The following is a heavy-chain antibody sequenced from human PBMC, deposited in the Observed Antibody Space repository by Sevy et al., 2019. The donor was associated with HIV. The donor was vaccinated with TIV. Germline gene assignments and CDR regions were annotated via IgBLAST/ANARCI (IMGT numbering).Heavy chain of an antibody. J-gene: IGHJ6*02. CDR2: IIPIFDTV. D-gene: IGHD1-26*01. CDR3: AMAPWPARSGGRHSFYYYGMDV. CDR1: GGTFSNYA. Sequence: ASVKVSCKASGGTFSNYAINWVRQAPGQGLEWMGGIIPIFDTVNYAQNFQGRVTITADESTSTAYMELSSLRSEDTAVYFCAMAPWPARSGGRHSFYYYGMDVWGQGTTVTVSS. V-gene: IGHV1-69*13.